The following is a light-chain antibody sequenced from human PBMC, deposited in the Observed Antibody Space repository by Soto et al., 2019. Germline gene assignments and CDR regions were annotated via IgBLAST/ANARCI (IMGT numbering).Light chain of an antibody. CDR1: QSISSY. CDR3: QQTYSTPWT. J-gene: IGKJ1*01. Sequence: DIQMTQSPSSLSASVGDRVSITCRASQSISSYLNWYPQKPGKAPKLLIYAAASLQIGVPSRFSGSGSGTDFTLTISSLRPEDFATYYCQQTYSTPWTFGQGTKVEIK. V-gene: IGKV1-39*01. CDR2: AAA.